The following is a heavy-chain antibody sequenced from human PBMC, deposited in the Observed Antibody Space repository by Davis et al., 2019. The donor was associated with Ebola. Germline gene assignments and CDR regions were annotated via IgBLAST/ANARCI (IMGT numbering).Heavy chain of an antibody. J-gene: IGHJ4*02. D-gene: IGHD3-9*01. CDR3: ARAHLAYDILTGYFDY. CDR2: IHGDGSST. V-gene: IGHV3-74*01. CDR1: GFTFSRSW. Sequence: GESLKISCAASGFTFSRSWMHWVRQAPGKGLLWVSRIHGDGSSTSYADSVKGRFTISRDNAKSTLYLQMNSLRAEDTAVYYCARAHLAYDILTGYFDYWGQGTLVTVSS.